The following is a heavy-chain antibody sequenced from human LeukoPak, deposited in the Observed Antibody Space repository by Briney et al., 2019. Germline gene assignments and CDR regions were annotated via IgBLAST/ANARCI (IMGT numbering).Heavy chain of an antibody. V-gene: IGHV4-59*08. CDR2: LFNSGST. J-gene: IGHJ4*02. D-gene: IGHD3-10*01. Sequence: KSSETLSLTCTVSGGSMSSYYWSWIRQPPGKGLEWIGYLFNSGSTNYNPSLKSRVTISVDTSKNQLSLRLTSVAAADTAVYYCARHMGSYFNAQDYWGQGTLVTVSS. CDR1: GGSMSSYY. CDR3: ARHMGSYFNAQDY.